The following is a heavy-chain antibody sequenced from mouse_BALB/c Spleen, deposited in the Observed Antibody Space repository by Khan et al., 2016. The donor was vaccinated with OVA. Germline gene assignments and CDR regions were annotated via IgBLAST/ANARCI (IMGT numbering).Heavy chain of an antibody. D-gene: IGHD1-2*01. J-gene: IGHJ2*01. Sequence: EVELVESGGGLVQPGGSRKLSCAASGFTFSSFGMHWVRQAPEKGLEWVAYISSGSSTIYYADTVKGRFTISRDNPKNTLFLQMTSLRSEDTAMYFCARNYGYYLDYWGQGTTLTVSS. CDR2: ISSGSSTI. CDR3: ARNYGYYLDY. CDR1: GFTFSSFG. V-gene: IGHV5-17*02.